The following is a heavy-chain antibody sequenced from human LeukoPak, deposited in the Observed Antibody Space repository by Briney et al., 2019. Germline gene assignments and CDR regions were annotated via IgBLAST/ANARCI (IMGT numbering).Heavy chain of an antibody. CDR1: GFTFSSYG. CDR2: ISYDGSNK. CDR3: AKDPGPYYDSSGYYFD. Sequence: GGSLRLSCAASGFTFSSYGMHWVRQAPGKGLEWVAVISYDGSNKYYADSVKGRFTISRDNSKNTLYLQMNSLRAEDTAVYYCAKDPGPYYDSSGYYFDWGQGTLVTVSS. V-gene: IGHV3-30*18. D-gene: IGHD3-22*01. J-gene: IGHJ4*02.